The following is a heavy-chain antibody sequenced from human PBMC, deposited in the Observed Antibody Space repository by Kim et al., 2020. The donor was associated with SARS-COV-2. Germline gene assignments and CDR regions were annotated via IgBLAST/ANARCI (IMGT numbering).Heavy chain of an antibody. V-gene: IGHV3-23*01. J-gene: IGHJ4*02. D-gene: IGHD1-1*01. CDR2: IDGNAIAT. CDR3: AKRFSGTFDY. Sequence: GGSLRLSCAASGFTFSSYAMGWVRQAPGKGLEWVSAIDGNAIATYYADSVKGRFTISRDNSKNTLYLQMGSLTAEDTAIYYCAKRFSGTFDYWGQGTLVTVSS. CDR1: GFTFSSYA.